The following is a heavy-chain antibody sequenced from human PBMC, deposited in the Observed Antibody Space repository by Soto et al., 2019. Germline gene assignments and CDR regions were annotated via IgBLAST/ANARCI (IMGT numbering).Heavy chain of an antibody. CDR1: GGSISSYY. D-gene: IGHD2-21*02. V-gene: IGHV4-4*07. Sequence: PSETLSLTCTVSGGSISSYYWSWIRQPAGKGLEWIGRIYTSGSTNYNPSLKSRVTMSVDTSKNQFSLKLSSVTAADTAVYYCASSRVHDSRAQIVVVTHYGRDVWGQGTTVTVS. J-gene: IGHJ6*02. CDR2: IYTSGST. CDR3: ASSRVHDSRAQIVVVTHYGRDV.